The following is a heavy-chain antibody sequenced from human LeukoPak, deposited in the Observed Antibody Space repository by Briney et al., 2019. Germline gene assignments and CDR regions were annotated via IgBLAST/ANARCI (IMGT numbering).Heavy chain of an antibody. V-gene: IGHV1-46*01. CDR3: ARGYCSGGSCYYYFDY. Sequence: ASVKVSCKASGYTFTSYYMHWVRQAPGQGLEWMGIINPSGGSTSYAQKFQGRVTMTRDMSTSTVYMELSSLRSEDTAVYYCARGYCSGGSCYYYFDYCGQGTLVTVSS. J-gene: IGHJ4*02. CDR1: GYTFTSYY. D-gene: IGHD2-15*01. CDR2: INPSGGST.